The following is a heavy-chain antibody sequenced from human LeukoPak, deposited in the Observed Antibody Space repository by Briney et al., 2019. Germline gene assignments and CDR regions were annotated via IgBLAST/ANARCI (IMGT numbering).Heavy chain of an antibody. J-gene: IGHJ6*03. V-gene: IGHV4-4*02. CDR2: IFHSGST. CDR1: GGSISGSNW. D-gene: IGHD5-18*01. CDR3: ARALSLYGYGYYYYYMDV. Sequence: PSGTLSLTCAVSGGSISGSNWWSWVRQPPGKGLEWIGEIFHSGSTTYNPSLKSRVTISVDTSKNQFSLKLSSVTAADTAVYYCARALSLYGYGYYYYYMDVWGKGTTVTISS.